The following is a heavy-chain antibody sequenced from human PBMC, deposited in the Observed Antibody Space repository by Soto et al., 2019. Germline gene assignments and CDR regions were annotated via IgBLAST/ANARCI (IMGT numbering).Heavy chain of an antibody. CDR3: AKGWWIQLWEPLDY. CDR1: GFTFSSYA. J-gene: IGHJ4*02. CDR2: ISGSGGST. D-gene: IGHD5-18*01. V-gene: IGHV3-23*01. Sequence: PGGSLRLSCAASGFTFSSYAMSWVRQAPGKGLEWVSAISGSGGSTYYADSVKGRFTISRDNSKNTLYLQMNSLRAEDTAVYYCAKGWWIQLWEPLDYWGQGTLVTVS.